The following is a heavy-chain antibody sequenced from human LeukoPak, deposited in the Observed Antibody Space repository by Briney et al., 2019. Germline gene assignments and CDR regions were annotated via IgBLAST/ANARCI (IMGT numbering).Heavy chain of an antibody. CDR1: GGSFSGYY. J-gene: IGHJ5*02. V-gene: IGHV4-34*01. CDR3: ARSAARPIRGGNWFDP. D-gene: IGHD6-6*01. Sequence: SETLSLICAVYGGSFSGYYWSWIRQPPGKGLEWIGEINHSGSTNYNPSLKSRVTISVDTSKNQFSLKLSSVTAADTAVYYCARSAARPIRGGNWFDPWGQGTLVTVSS. CDR2: INHSGST.